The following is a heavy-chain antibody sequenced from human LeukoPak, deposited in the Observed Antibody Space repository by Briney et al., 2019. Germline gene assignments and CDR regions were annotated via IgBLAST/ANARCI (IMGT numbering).Heavy chain of an antibody. CDR3: ARDRAGSFDY. CDR1: GFTFSSYS. V-gene: IGHV3-21*01. D-gene: IGHD1-26*01. CDR2: ISSSSSYI. J-gene: IGHJ4*02. Sequence: GGSLRLSCAASGFTFSSYSMNWVRQAPGMGLEWVSSISSSSSYIYYADSVKGRFTISRDNAKNSLYLQMNSLRAEDTAVYCCARDRAGSFDYWGQGTLVTVSS.